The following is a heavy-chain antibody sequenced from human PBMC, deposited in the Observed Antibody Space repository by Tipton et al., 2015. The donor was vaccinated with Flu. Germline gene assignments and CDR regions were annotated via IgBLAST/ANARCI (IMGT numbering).Heavy chain of an antibody. D-gene: IGHD1-1*01. V-gene: IGHV4-39*07. J-gene: IGHJ6*02. Sequence: TLSLTCTVSGDSISTTIYYWGWVRQPPGKGLEWIGSIYYSGTTYYNPSLKSRVTISVDSSKNEFSLTLASLTVADTAVYYCARDLWNDRRAYYYYGVDVWGQGTTVTGSS. CDR3: ARDLWNDRRAYYYYGVDV. CDR2: IYYSGTT. CDR1: GDSISTTIYY.